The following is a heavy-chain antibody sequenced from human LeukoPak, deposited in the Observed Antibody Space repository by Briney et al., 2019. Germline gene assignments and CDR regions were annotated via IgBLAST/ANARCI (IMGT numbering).Heavy chain of an antibody. CDR3: ARRYSGPPAFDI. Sequence: PGGSLRLSCAASGFTFSSYSMNWVRQAPGKGLEWVSSISSSSSYIYYADSVKGRFTISRDNAKNSLYLRMNSLRAEDTAVYYCARRYSGPPAFDIWGQGTMVTVSS. CDR2: ISSSSSYI. CDR1: GFTFSSYS. V-gene: IGHV3-21*01. D-gene: IGHD1-26*01. J-gene: IGHJ3*02.